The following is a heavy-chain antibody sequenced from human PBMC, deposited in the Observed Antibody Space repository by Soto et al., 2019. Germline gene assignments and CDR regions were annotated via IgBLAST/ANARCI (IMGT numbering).Heavy chain of an antibody. D-gene: IGHD3-3*01. Sequence: ASVKVSCQASGYTFTSYGISWVRQAPGQGLEWMGWISAYNGNTNYAQKLQGRVTMTTDTSTSTAYMELRSPRSDDTAVYYCARDPDFWSGYYPFDYWGQGTLVTVSS. CDR3: ARDPDFWSGYYPFDY. CDR2: ISAYNGNT. CDR1: GYTFTSYG. V-gene: IGHV1-18*01. J-gene: IGHJ4*02.